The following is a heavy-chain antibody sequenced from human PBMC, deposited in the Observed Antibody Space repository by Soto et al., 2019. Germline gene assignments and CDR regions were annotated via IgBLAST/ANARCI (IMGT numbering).Heavy chain of an antibody. Sequence: SETLSLTCAVYGGSFSGYYWSWIRQPPGKGLEWIGGINHSGSTNYNPSLKSRVTISVDTSKNQFSLKLSSVTAADTAVYYCARRELDYDFWNGSQIGYWGQGTLVTVSS. CDR3: ARRELDYDFWNGSQIGY. CDR2: INHSGST. J-gene: IGHJ4*02. D-gene: IGHD3-3*01. V-gene: IGHV4-34*01. CDR1: GGSFSGYY.